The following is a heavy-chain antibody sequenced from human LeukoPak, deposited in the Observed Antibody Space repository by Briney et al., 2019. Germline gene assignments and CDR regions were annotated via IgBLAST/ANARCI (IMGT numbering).Heavy chain of an antibody. Sequence: SETLSLTCTVSGGSITGYYWSWIRQPPGKGLEWVGYIFSSGTTNYNPSLKSRVTISLDTSKSQFSLKLISVTASDTAVYYCARLTKFLTTYYPTPWGQGTLVTVSS. CDR2: IFSSGTT. CDR3: ARLTKFLTTYYPTP. J-gene: IGHJ5*02. V-gene: IGHV4-59*08. D-gene: IGHD2/OR15-2a*01. CDR1: GGSITGYY.